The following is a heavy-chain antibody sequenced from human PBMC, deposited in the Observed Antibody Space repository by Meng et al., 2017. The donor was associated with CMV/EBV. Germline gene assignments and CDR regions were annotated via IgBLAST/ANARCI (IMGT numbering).Heavy chain of an antibody. Sequence: GESLKISCAASGFTFSSYSMNWVSQAPGKGLEWVSSISSSSSYIYYADSVKGRFTISRDNAKNSLYLQMNSLRAEDTAVYYCARGTNKGWELLYYFDYWGQGTLVTVSS. V-gene: IGHV3-21*01. CDR3: ARGTNKGWELLYYFDY. J-gene: IGHJ4*02. D-gene: IGHD1-26*01. CDR2: ISSSSSYI. CDR1: GFTFSSYS.